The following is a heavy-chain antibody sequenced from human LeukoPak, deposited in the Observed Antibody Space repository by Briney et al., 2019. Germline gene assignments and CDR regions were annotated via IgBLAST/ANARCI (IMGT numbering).Heavy chain of an antibody. CDR3: ARAHRNYDILTGYDY. Sequence: PGGSLRLSCAASGFTFDDYGMSWVRQAPGKGLEWVSGINWNGGSTGYADSVKGRFTISRVNAKNSLYLQMNSLRAEDTALYYCARAHRNYDILTGYDYWGQGTLVTVSS. CDR2: INWNGGST. CDR1: GFTFDDYG. D-gene: IGHD3-9*01. J-gene: IGHJ4*02. V-gene: IGHV3-20*04.